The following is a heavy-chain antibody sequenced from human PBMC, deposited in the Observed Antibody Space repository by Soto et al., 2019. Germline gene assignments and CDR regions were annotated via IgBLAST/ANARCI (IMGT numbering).Heavy chain of an antibody. V-gene: IGHV1-69*02. D-gene: IGHD3-22*01. CDR2: IIPILGIA. Sequence: SVKVSCKASGGTFSSYTISWVRQAPGQGLEWMGRIIPILGIANYAQKFQGRVTITADKSTSTAYMEVSSLRSEDTAVYYCARGDYYDIHVYWGQETLVTVSS. CDR1: GGTFSSYT. CDR3: ARGDYYDIHVY. J-gene: IGHJ4*02.